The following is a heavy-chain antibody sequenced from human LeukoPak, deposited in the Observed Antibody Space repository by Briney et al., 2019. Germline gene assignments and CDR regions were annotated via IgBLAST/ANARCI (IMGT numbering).Heavy chain of an antibody. J-gene: IGHJ4*02. Sequence: GGSLRLSCAASGFTFSSYGMHWVRQAPGKGLEWVAVISYDGSNKYYADSVKDRFTISRDNSKNTLYLQMNSLRAEDTAVYYCAKDFSSGWTFDYWGQGTLVTVSS. CDR3: AKDFSSGWTFDY. D-gene: IGHD6-19*01. CDR2: ISYDGSNK. V-gene: IGHV3-30*18. CDR1: GFTFSSYG.